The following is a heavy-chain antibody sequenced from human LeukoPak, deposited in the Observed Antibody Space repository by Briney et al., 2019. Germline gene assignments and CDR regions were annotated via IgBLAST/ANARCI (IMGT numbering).Heavy chain of an antibody. CDR3: AKTTTGYSSGRFPGWPVDY. Sequence: GGSLRLSCAASGFTFSSYAMYWVRQAPGKGLEWVSGIFGSGGSTHYADSVKGRFTISRDNSKNTVHLQMNSLRAEDTAVYYCAKTTTGYSSGRFPGWPVDYWGQGTLVTVSS. CDR2: IFGSGGST. CDR1: GFTFSSYA. J-gene: IGHJ4*02. D-gene: IGHD6-19*01. V-gene: IGHV3-23*01.